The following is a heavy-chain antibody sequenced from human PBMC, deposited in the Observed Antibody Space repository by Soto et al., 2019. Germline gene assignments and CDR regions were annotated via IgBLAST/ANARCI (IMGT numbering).Heavy chain of an antibody. CDR3: ARVEYSSTWLPDY. CDR1: GFTFSDYY. J-gene: IGHJ4*02. V-gene: IGHV3-11*06. Sequence: LRLSCAASGFTFSDYYMSWIRQAPGKGLEWVSYISSSSSYTKYADSVKGRFTISKDNAKNSLFLQMNSLRAEDTAVYYCARVEYSSTWLPDYWGQGTLVTVSS. D-gene: IGHD6-6*01. CDR2: ISSSSSYT.